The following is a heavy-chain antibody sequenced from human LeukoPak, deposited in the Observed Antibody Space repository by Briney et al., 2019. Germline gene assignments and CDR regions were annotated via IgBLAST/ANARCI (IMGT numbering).Heavy chain of an antibody. Sequence: ASVKVSCKASGGTFSSYAISWVRQAPGQGLEWMGGIIPIFGTANYAQKFQGRVTITADESTSTAYMELSSLRSEDTAVYYCAGQFGVVIDYDYYFDYWGQGTLVTVSS. V-gene: IGHV1-69*13. J-gene: IGHJ4*02. CDR1: GGTFSSYA. D-gene: IGHD3-3*01. CDR3: AGQFGVVIDYDYYFDY. CDR2: IIPIFGTA.